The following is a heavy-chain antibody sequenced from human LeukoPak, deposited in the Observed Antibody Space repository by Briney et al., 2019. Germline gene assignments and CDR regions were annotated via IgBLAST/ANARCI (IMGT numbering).Heavy chain of an antibody. J-gene: IGHJ6*04. CDR1: GFTFSSYG. Sequence: GGTLRLSCAASGFTFSSYGMSWVRQAPGKGLEWVSAISGSGGSTYYADSVKGRFTISRDNAKNSLYLQMNSLRAEDTAVYYCAELGITMIGGVWGKGTTVTVSS. CDR3: AELGITMIGGV. V-gene: IGHV3-23*01. D-gene: IGHD3-10*02. CDR2: ISGSGGST.